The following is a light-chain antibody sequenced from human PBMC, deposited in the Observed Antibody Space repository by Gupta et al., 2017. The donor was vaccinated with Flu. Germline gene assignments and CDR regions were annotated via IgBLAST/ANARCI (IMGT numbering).Light chain of an antibody. Sequence: SSSNIRINTVNWYQQRPGTAPKLLIYSNNQRPSGVPDRFSGSKSGTSASLAISGLQSEDEADYYCAAWDDSLSGGVFGTGTKVTVL. J-gene: IGLJ1*01. CDR1: SSNIRINT. CDR3: AAWDDSLSGGV. V-gene: IGLV1-44*01. CDR2: SNN.